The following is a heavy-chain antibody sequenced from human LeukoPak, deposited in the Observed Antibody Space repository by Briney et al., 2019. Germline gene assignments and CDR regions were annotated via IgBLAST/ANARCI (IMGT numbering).Heavy chain of an antibody. CDR2: ISYSGDTI. CDR1: EFTFCDYY. J-gene: IGHJ4*02. CDR3: ARLGIITAAGSNDY. Sequence: GGSLRLSCAASEFTFCDYYMSWIRQAPGKGREGGSYISYSGDTIYYADSVKRRFTVSRDNAKNSLYLQMNSLRAEDTAVYYCARLGIITAAGSNDYWGQGTLVTVSS. V-gene: IGHV3-11*01. D-gene: IGHD6-13*01.